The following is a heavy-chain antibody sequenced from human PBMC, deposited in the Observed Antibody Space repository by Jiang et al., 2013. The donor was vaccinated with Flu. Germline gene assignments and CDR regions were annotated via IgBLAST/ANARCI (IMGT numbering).Heavy chain of an antibody. CDR3: AHRRSFWGQVVSPIGGFDM. V-gene: IGHV2-5*02. CDR1: GFSLSSSGVG. J-gene: IGHJ3*02. CDR2: LLGMMI. Sequence: TQTLTLTCTFSGFSLSSSGVGVGWIRQPPGKAPGVAWTHLLGMMISTTAPSLKSRLTITKYTSKNQVVLTMTNMDPVDTATYYCAHRRSFWGQVVSPIGGFDMWGQGTMVTVSS. D-gene: IGHD2-21*01.